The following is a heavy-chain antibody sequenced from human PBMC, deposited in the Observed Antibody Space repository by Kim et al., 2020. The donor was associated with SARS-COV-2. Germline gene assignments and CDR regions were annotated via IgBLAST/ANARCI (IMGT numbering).Heavy chain of an antibody. V-gene: IGHV4-59*09. Sequence: NYNPSLKSRVTISVDTSKNQFSLKLSSVTAADTAVYYCARGYYGSPWFDPWGQGTLVTVSS. D-gene: IGHD3-10*01. J-gene: IGHJ5*02. CDR3: ARGYYGSPWFDP.